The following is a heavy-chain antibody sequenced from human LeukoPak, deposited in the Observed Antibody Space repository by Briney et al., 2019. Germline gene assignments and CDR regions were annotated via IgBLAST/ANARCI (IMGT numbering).Heavy chain of an antibody. D-gene: IGHD6-13*01. CDR1: GLTFSNYW. CDR3: ARVNARPGTSWYFDY. CDR2: IKEDGSEK. J-gene: IGHJ4*02. V-gene: IGHV3-7*01. Sequence: GGSLRLSCAASGLTFSNYWMTWVRQAPGKGLEWVANIKEDGSEKYYVDSVKGRFTISRDNAKNSLYLQMNSLRAEDTAVYYCARVNARPGTSWYFDYWGQGPLVTVSS.